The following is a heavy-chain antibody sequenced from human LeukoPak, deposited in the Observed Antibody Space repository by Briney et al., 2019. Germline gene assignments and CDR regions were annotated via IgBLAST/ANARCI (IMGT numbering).Heavy chain of an antibody. J-gene: IGHJ4*02. CDR2: IIPISCTA. D-gene: IGHD5-12*01. Sequence: GSSVTVSCKASGGTRRSSVIDWLRQAPGQGLEWMGGIIPISCTAKYAEKLQGRVTIHVDESTRTAYMELSRLRSDDTAVYYCASGIHTYSAYDYADYWGQGTLVTVSS. CDR3: ASGIHTYSAYDYADY. CDR1: GGTRRSSV. V-gene: IGHV1-69*19.